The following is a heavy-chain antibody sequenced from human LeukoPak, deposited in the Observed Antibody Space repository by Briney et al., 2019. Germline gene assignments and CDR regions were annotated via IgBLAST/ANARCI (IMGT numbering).Heavy chain of an antibody. J-gene: IGHJ4*02. CDR2: IYHSGGS. CDR3: ARGSYSSGSRY. Sequence: GSLRLSCAASGFIFNNYVMNWVRQPPGKGLEWIGEIYHSGGSNYHPSLKSRVTMSVDKSKMQFSLKLSSVTAADTAVYYCARGSYSSGSRYWGQGTLVTVSS. CDR1: GFIFNNYV. D-gene: IGHD3-10*01. V-gene: IGHV4-4*02.